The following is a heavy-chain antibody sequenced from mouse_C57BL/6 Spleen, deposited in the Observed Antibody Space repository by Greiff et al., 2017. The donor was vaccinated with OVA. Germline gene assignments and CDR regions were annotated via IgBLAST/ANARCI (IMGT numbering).Heavy chain of an antibody. Sequence: EVQLVESGGGLVKPGGSLKLSCAASGFTFSSYTMSWVRQTPEKRLEWVATISGGGGNTYYPDSVKGRFTISRDNAKNTLYLQMSSLRSEDTALYYCAGRAGNRYYFDYWGQGTTLTVSS. CDR2: ISGGGGNT. V-gene: IGHV5-9*01. CDR1: GFTFSSYT. D-gene: IGHD2-1*01. CDR3: AGRAGNRYYFDY. J-gene: IGHJ2*01.